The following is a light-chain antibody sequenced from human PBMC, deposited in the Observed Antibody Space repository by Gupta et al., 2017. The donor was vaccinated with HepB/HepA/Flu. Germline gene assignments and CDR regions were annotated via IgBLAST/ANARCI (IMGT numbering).Light chain of an antibody. Sequence: EIVLTQSPATLSLSPGERATLSCRASQSVSSYLAWYQQKPGQSPKLLIYDASNRATGIPARFSCSVSGTDFTLTISSLEPEDFAVYYCQQRSNWPPLTVGGGTKVEIK. V-gene: IGKV3-11*01. CDR3: QQRSNWPPLT. CDR1: QSVSSY. J-gene: IGKJ4*01. CDR2: DAS.